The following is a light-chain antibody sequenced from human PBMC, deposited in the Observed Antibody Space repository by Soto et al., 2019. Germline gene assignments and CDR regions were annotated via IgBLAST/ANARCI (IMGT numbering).Light chain of an antibody. Sequence: EVVLTKSPGTLSLSPGERPTLSCRASQYVSSFLAWYQQKAGQAPRLLIHDASHRATGIPGRLSGSGSGTDFTLTINSLEAEDFALYYCQQRYSWPPTFGQGTKVDIK. V-gene: IGKV3-11*01. CDR3: QQRYSWPPT. CDR1: QYVSSF. J-gene: IGKJ1*01. CDR2: DAS.